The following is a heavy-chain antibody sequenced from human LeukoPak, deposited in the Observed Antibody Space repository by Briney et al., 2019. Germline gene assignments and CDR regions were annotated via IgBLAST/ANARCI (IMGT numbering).Heavy chain of an antibody. D-gene: IGHD3-22*01. Sequence: PPETLSLTCTVSGGSISSYYWSWIRQPAGKGLEWIGRIYTSGSTNYNPSLKSRVTMSVDTSKNQFSLKLSSVTAADTAVYYCARGPSARYYYDSSGYPQHLPYYFDYWGQGTLVTVSS. V-gene: IGHV4-4*07. CDR1: GGSISSYY. J-gene: IGHJ4*02. CDR3: ARGPSARYYYDSSGYPQHLPYYFDY. CDR2: IYTSGST.